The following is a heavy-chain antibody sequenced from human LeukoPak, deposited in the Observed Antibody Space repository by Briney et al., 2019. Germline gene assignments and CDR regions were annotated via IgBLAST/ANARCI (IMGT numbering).Heavy chain of an antibody. CDR2: IFYSGST. CDR1: GGAISSYY. V-gene: IGHV4-59*12. Sequence: SETLSLTCTVSGGAISSYYWSWIRRPPGKGLEWIGYIFYSGSTNYNPSLKSRVTMSVDTSKNQFSLKLSSVTAADTAVYYCARDSVLRELEYYYYYMDVWGKGTTVTVSS. CDR3: ARDSVLRELEYYYYYMDV. D-gene: IGHD1-26*01. J-gene: IGHJ6*03.